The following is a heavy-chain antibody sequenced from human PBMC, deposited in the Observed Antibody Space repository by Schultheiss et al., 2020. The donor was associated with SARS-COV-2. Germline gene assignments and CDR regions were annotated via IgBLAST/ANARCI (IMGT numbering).Heavy chain of an antibody. J-gene: IGHJ2*01. Sequence: GESLKISCAASGFTVSSNYMSWVRQAPGKGLEWVSAISGSGGSTYYADSVKGRFTISRDNSKNTLYLQMNSLRAEDTAVYYCAKAPYAVTVTNWYFDLWGRGTLVTVSS. CDR3: AKAPYAVTVTNWYFDL. CDR2: ISGSGGST. V-gene: IGHV3-23*01. CDR1: GFTVSSNY. D-gene: IGHD4-17*01.